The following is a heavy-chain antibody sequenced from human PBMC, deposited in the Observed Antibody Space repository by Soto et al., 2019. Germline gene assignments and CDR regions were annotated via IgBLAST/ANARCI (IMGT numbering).Heavy chain of an antibody. V-gene: IGHV3-9*01. CDR1: GFTFDDYA. D-gene: IGHD6-6*01. CDR2: SSWNSGSI. CDR3: AKGRGIAARPPFDY. J-gene: IGHJ4*02. Sequence: EVQLVESGGGLVQPGRSLRLSCAASGFTFDDYAMHLVRQAPGNGLEWVSGSSWNSGSIGYADSVKGRFTISRDNAKHSLYLPMNSLRAEDTALYYCAKGRGIAARPPFDYWGQGTLVTVSS.